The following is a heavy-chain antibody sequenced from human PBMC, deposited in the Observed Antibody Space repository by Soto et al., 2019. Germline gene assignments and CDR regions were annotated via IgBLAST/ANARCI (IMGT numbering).Heavy chain of an antibody. Sequence: GGSLRLSCAASGFTFSSYAMSWVRQAPGKGLEWVSAISGSGGSTYYADSVKGRFTISRDNSKNTLYLQMNSLRAEDTAVYYCAKEWSTGTTGPGPYYFDYWGQGTLVTVSS. CDR1: GFTFSSYA. CDR2: ISGSGGST. V-gene: IGHV3-23*01. J-gene: IGHJ4*02. CDR3: AKEWSTGTTGPGPYYFDY. D-gene: IGHD1-7*01.